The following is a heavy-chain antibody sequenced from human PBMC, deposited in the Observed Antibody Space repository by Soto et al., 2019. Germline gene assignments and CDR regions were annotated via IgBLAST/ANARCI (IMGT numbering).Heavy chain of an antibody. D-gene: IGHD6-19*01. CDR3: ARGRTSYSSGWDY. J-gene: IGHJ4*02. CDR2: INPNSGGT. CDR1: GYTFTGYY. Sequence: ASVKVSFKASGYTFTGYYMHWVRQAPGQGLEWMGWINPNSGGTDYAQKFQGRVTMTRDTSISTAYMELSRLRSDDTAVYYCARGRTSYSSGWDYWGQGTLVTVSS. V-gene: IGHV1-2*02.